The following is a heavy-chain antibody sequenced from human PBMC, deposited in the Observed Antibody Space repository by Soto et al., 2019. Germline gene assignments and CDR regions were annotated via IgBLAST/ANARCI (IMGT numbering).Heavy chain of an antibody. Sequence: QVQLVESGGGVVQPGRSLRLSCAASGFTFSSYGMHWVRQAPGRGLEWVAVIWNDGSNKYYADSVKGRFTISRDNSKNTLCLQMNSLRAEDTAVYYCAKEFWSGPFDYWGQGTLVTVSS. CDR1: GFTFSSYG. J-gene: IGHJ4*02. V-gene: IGHV3-33*06. CDR3: AKEFWSGPFDY. CDR2: IWNDGSNK. D-gene: IGHD3-3*01.